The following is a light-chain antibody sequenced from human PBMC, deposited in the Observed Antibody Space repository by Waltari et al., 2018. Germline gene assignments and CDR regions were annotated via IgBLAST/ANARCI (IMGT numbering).Light chain of an antibody. CDR2: DAS. V-gene: IGKV3-11*01. CDR3: HQRSNWPPA. Sequence: VLTPSSATVSFSAGERPTLSCRASQSVSTYLAWYQQKPGQAPRLLIYDASYRATGIPARFSASGSGTDFTLTISSLEPEDFAVYYCHQRSNWPPAFGQGTRLENK. CDR1: QSVSTY. J-gene: IGKJ5*01.